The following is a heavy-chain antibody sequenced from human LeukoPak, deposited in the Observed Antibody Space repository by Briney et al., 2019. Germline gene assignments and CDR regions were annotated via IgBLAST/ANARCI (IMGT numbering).Heavy chain of an antibody. J-gene: IGHJ4*02. D-gene: IGHD3-3*01. Sequence: GGSLRLSCAASGFTFSSYSMNWVRQAPGKGLEWVSSISSSSSYIYYADSVKGRFTISRDNAKNSLYLQMNSLRAEHTAVYYCAREEWYRESYYFDYWGQGTLVTVSS. CDR2: ISSSSSYI. V-gene: IGHV3-21*01. CDR3: AREEWYRESYYFDY. CDR1: GFTFSSYS.